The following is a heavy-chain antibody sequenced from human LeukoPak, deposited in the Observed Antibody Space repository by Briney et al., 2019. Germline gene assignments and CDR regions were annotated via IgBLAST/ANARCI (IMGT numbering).Heavy chain of an antibody. CDR1: GDSIGRSTYY. CDR2: IFYNGRT. J-gene: IGHJ5*01. CDR3: ARQVAVVEPTDPNWFDS. Sequence: KPSETLSLTCNVSGDSIGRSTYYWGWVRRTPEKGLEWIGSIFYNGRTYYTPSLQSRVIMSLDTSKNQFSLRLTSVTAADTAVYYCARQVAVVEPTDPNWFDSWGQGTLVTVSS. D-gene: IGHD2-21*01. V-gene: IGHV4-39*07.